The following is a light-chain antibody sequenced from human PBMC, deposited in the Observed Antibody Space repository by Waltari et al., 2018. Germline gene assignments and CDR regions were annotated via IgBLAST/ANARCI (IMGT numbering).Light chain of an antibody. CDR2: DAS. J-gene: IGKJ1*01. CDR3: QKYGSLPAT. CDR1: QSISRY. Sequence: EIMLTQSPGTLSLSPGERAXLSCRASQSISRYIAWYQQKPRQAPRLLIYDASTRATGIPERFSGSGSGTDFSLTITRLEPEDFAVYYCQKYGSLPATFGQGTKVEIK. V-gene: IGKV3-20*01.